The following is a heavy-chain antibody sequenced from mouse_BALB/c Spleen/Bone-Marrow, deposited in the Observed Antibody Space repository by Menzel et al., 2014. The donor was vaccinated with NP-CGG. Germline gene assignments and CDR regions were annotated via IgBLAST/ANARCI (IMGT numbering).Heavy chain of an antibody. D-gene: IGHD2-4*01. CDR1: GFNIKDTY. CDR2: IDPANGNT. V-gene: IGHV14-3*02. CDR3: ALYYDYDVGY. J-gene: IGHJ2*01. Sequence: EVQLQQSGAELVKPGASVKLSCTASGFNIKDTYMHWVKQRPEQGLEWIGRIDPANGNTKYDPKFQGKATITADTSSNTAYLQLSSLTSEDTAVYYCALYYDYDVGYWGQGITLTVSS.